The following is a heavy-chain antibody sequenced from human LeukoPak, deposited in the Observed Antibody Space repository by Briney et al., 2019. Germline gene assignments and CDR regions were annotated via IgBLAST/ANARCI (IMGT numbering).Heavy chain of an antibody. Sequence: GGSLRLSCAASGFTFSTYAMHWVRQAPAKGLEWVAFISYDGTNKYCADSVKGRFTISRDNSKNTLYLQMNSLRAEDTALYYCAREILTGYAFDIWGQGTMVTVSS. J-gene: IGHJ3*02. D-gene: IGHD7-27*01. CDR1: GFTFSTYA. V-gene: IGHV3-30-3*01. CDR3: AREILTGYAFDI. CDR2: ISYDGTNK.